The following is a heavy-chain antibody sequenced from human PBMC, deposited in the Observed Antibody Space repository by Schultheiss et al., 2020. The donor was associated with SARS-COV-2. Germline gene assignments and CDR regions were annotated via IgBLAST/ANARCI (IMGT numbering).Heavy chain of an antibody. Sequence: GGSLRLSCAASGFTFSSYGMHWVRQAPGKGLEWVGRIKSKTSGGTTDYAAPVKGRFTISRDDSKNTVYLQMNSLKTEDTGVYYCTTDYCGSTSCYLNYWGQGILVTVSS. CDR1: GFTFSSYG. J-gene: IGHJ4*02. CDR3: TTDYCGSTSCYLNY. CDR2: IKSKTSGGTT. V-gene: IGHV3-15*07. D-gene: IGHD2-2*01.